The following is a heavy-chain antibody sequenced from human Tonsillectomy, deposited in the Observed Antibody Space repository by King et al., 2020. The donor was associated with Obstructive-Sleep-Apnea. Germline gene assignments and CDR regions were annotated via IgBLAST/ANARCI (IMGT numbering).Heavy chain of an antibody. CDR2: LTGSGDTT. V-gene: IGHV3-23*04. Sequence: VQLVESGGGLVEPGKSLRLSCAASGFTFRNYGMSWVRQAPGKGLEWVSALTGSGDTTYYADSVKGRFTISRDNSREWLYLEMNSPTVQDTAVYYCARRSGISYGYFDFWGQGILVTVSS. CDR3: ARRSGISYGYFDF. CDR1: GFTFRNYG. D-gene: IGHD3-16*01. J-gene: IGHJ4*02.